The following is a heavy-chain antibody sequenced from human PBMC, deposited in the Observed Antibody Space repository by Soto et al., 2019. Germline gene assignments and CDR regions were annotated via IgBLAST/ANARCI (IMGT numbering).Heavy chain of an antibody. Sequence: SETLSLTCAVYGGSFSGYYWSWIRQPPGKGLEWIGEINHSGSTNYNPSLKSRVTISVDTSKNQFSLKLSSVTAADTAVYYCSRCILYYTNGVCYTGFDYWGQGTLVTVSS. CDR1: GGSFSGYY. CDR2: INHSGST. CDR3: SRCILYYTNGVCYTGFDY. V-gene: IGHV4-34*01. J-gene: IGHJ4*02. D-gene: IGHD2-8*01.